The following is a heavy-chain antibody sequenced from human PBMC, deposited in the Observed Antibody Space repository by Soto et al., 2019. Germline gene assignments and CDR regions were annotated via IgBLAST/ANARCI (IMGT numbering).Heavy chain of an antibody. J-gene: IGHJ3*02. D-gene: IGHD1-1*01. CDR1: AFTFSSCD. Sequence: PGGSLRLSCAASAFTFSSCDMHWVRQATGKGLEWVSAIYIAGNTYYSGSVEGRFTISRENGKNSLYLQMSSLRAGDTAVYYCAREGERGSGHSLDALHXWGHATLVTVS. CDR2: IYIAGNT. CDR3: AREGERGSGHSLDALHX. V-gene: IGHV3-13*01.